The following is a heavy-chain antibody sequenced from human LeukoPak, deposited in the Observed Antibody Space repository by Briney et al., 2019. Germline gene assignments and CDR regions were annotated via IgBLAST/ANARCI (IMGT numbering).Heavy chain of an antibody. CDR3: AKDRDYYYDSSVDFDI. Sequence: GGSLRLPCAASGFTLSSYAMTWIRQAPGKGLEGVSTVSGSGDSTYYADSVKGRFTISRDNSKNTLYLQMNSLRAEDTAVYYCAKDRDYYYDSSVDFDIWGQGTMVTVSS. J-gene: IGHJ3*02. CDR1: GFTLSSYA. CDR2: VSGSGDST. V-gene: IGHV3-23*01. D-gene: IGHD3-22*01.